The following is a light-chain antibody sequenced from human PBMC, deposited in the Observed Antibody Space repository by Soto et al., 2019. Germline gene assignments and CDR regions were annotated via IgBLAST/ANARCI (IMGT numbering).Light chain of an antibody. CDR2: GAS. J-gene: IGKJ3*01. V-gene: IGKV3-20*01. CDR1: QSVINNY. Sequence: EIVLTQSPGTLSLSPGERASLSCKASQSVINNYLAWYQQKPGQAPRLLIYGASIRATGIPDRFSGSGSGTDFTLTISRLEPEDFAVYYCQQYGRSPFTFGPGTKVDIK. CDR3: QQYGRSPFT.